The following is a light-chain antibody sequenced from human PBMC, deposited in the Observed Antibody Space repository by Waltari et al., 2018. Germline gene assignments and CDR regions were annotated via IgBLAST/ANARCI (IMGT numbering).Light chain of an antibody. Sequence: DFQITQSPSSLSASLGDRVTITCRTSNSISSNLNWYQKISGKAPNLLIYAASSLQNGVPSRFSGSGFWREFTLTISTLQPEDSATYYCQQTYSPPWTFGQGTTVEIK. CDR2: AAS. J-gene: IGKJ1*01. CDR3: QQTYSPPWT. V-gene: IGKV1-39*01. CDR1: NSISSN.